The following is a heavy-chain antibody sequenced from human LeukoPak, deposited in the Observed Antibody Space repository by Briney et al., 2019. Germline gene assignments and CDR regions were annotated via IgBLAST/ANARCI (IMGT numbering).Heavy chain of an antibody. CDR3: AREQWPVRRCAFDI. CDR2: ISYDGSNK. CDR1: GFTFSSYA. Sequence: PGGSLRLSCAASGFTFSSYAMHWVRQAPGKGLEWVAVISYDGSNKYYADSVKGRFTISRDNSKNTLYLQMNSLRAEDTAVYYCAREQWPVRRCAFDIWGQGTMVTVSS. D-gene: IGHD6-19*01. V-gene: IGHV3-30-3*01. J-gene: IGHJ3*02.